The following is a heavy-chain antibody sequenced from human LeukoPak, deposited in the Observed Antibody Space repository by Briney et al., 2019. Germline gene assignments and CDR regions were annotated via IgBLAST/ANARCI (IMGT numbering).Heavy chain of an antibody. J-gene: IGHJ4*02. CDR3: ARDSSGWDLFDY. CDR2: IWYDRSKK. Sequence: GRALRLFCAASGFTFSSYVMHWVRQAPGKGLEWVAVIWYDRSKKYYADSVKGRFTISRDNSNNTLYLQMNSLRAEDTAVYYWARDSSGWDLFDYWGQGTLVTVSS. D-gene: IGHD6-19*01. V-gene: IGHV3-33*01. CDR1: GFTFSSYV.